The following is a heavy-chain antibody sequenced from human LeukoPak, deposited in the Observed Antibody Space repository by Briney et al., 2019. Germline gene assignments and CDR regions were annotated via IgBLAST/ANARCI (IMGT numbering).Heavy chain of an antibody. Sequence: PSETLSLTCAVFGYSISSGYYWDWFRQPPGEGLEWIGSFHHSGSTYYNPSLKSRVTISVDTSKNQFSLKLSSVTAADTAVYYCAKHVDLYDWFDPWGQGTLVTVSS. CDR3: AKHVDLYDWFDP. V-gene: IGHV4-38-2*01. D-gene: IGHD2-8*01. CDR2: FHHSGST. CDR1: GYSISSGYY. J-gene: IGHJ5*02.